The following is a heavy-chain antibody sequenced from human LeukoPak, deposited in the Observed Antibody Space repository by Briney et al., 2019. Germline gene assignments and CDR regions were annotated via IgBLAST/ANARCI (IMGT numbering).Heavy chain of an antibody. Sequence: ASVKVSCKXSGGTFSSYTISWVRQAPGQELERMGWIIPIFGTANYAQKFQGRVTITTDESTSTAYMELSSLRSEDTAVYYCARVASGYYHYYYYYMDVWGKGTTVIVSS. CDR1: GGTFSSYT. CDR3: ARVASGYYHYYYYYMDV. CDR2: IIPIFGTA. J-gene: IGHJ6*03. D-gene: IGHD3-22*01. V-gene: IGHV1-69*05.